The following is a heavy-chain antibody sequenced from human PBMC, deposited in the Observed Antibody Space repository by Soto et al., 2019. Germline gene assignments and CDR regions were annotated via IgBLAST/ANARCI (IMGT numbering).Heavy chain of an antibody. D-gene: IGHD3-22*01. CDR3: AREALDLYFYDSRQLHRFDF. V-gene: IGHV4-30-4*01. Sequence: PSETLSLTCTVSGASISSGDYYWSWIRQPPGKGLEWIGYISYGGSTSYNPSLKSRVIISVDTSKHQISLKLSSVPPADPAVTYCAREALDLYFYDSRQLHRFDFLGPGTLVTV. CDR2: ISYGGST. CDR1: GASISSGDYY. J-gene: IGHJ4*02.